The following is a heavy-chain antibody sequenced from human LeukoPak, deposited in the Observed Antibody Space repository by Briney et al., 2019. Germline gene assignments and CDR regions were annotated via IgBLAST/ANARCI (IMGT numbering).Heavy chain of an antibody. CDR2: ISGSGATT. V-gene: IGHV3-23*01. CDR3: AKHALGAISKNWFDP. J-gene: IGHJ5*02. CDR1: GYTFTTYA. Sequence: GASVKVSCKASGYTFTTYAMSWVRQAPGKGLEWVSGISGSGATTFYADSLKGRFTVSRDNSKNTLYLQMNSLRAEDTALYYCAKHALGAISKNWFDPWGQGTLVTVSS. D-gene: IGHD3-16*02.